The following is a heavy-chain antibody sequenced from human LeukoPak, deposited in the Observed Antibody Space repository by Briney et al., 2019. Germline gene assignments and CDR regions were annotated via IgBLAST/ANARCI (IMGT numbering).Heavy chain of an antibody. Sequence: ASVKVSCKASGYTFTSYYMHWVRQAPGQGLEWMGIINPSGGSTSHAQKFQGRVTMTRDTSTSTVYMELSSLRSEDTAVYYCARDLTITTVTTSYYGMDVWGQGTTVTVSS. V-gene: IGHV1-46*01. J-gene: IGHJ6*02. D-gene: IGHD4-17*01. CDR3: ARDLTITTVTTSYYGMDV. CDR1: GYTFTSYY. CDR2: INPSGGST.